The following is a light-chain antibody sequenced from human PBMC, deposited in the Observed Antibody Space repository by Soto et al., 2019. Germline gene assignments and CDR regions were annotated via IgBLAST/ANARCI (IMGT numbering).Light chain of an antibody. CDR2: DAS. CDR3: QQYNSYSGT. Sequence: DIQMTHSPSTLSASVGDRLTISCRASQSISSWLAWYQQKPGKAPKLLIYDASSLESGVPSTFSGSGSGTEFTLTISSLQPDDFATYYCQQYNSYSGTFVQGTK. J-gene: IGKJ1*01. CDR1: QSISSW. V-gene: IGKV1-5*01.